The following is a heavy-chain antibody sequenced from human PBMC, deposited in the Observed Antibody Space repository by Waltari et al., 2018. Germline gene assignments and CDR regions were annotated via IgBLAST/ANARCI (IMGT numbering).Heavy chain of an antibody. CDR3: ARQIVVVAATPGYFDY. J-gene: IGHJ4*02. CDR1: GDSVSSAFYY. Sequence: QVHLQESGPGLVKPSETLSLTCTVSGDSVSSAFYYWRWIRQHPGQGLEWLGNIYYSGNTNSNPSFKSRFTISVDTSKNQFSLNLTSVTATDTAVYYCARQIVVVAATPGYFDYWGQGTLVTVSS. D-gene: IGHD2-15*01. CDR2: IYYSGNT. V-gene: IGHV4-61*01.